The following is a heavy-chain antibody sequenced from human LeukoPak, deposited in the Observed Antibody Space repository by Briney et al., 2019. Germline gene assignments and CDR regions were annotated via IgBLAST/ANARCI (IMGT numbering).Heavy chain of an antibody. V-gene: IGHV3-53*01. CDR2: IYSGGSK. CDR3: ARDYYDSSGYYTSS. CDR1: GFTVSSNY. D-gene: IGHD3-22*01. Sequence: GGSLRLSCAASGFTVSSNYMSWVRQAPGKGLEWVSVIYSGGSKYYADSVKGRFTISRDNSKNTLYLQMNSLRAEDTAVYYCARDYYDSSGYYTSSWGQGTLVTVSS. J-gene: IGHJ5*02.